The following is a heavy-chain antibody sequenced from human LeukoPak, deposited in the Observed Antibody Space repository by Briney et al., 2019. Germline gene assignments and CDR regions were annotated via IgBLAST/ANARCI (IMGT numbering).Heavy chain of an antibody. Sequence: PGGSLRLSCAASGFTFSTYNMNWVRRTPGKGLEWVANIKQDGSEKYYVDSVKGRFTISRDNAKNSLYLQMNSLRAEDTAVYYCARAGQEWFGELGFDQWGQGTLVIVSS. CDR2: IKQDGSEK. CDR3: ARAGQEWFGELGFDQ. CDR1: GFTFSTYN. J-gene: IGHJ4*02. D-gene: IGHD3-10*01. V-gene: IGHV3-7*01.